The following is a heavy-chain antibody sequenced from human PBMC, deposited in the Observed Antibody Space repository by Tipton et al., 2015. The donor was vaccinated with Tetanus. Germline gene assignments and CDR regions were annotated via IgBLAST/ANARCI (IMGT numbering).Heavy chain of an antibody. V-gene: IGHV3-21*01. CDR2: ITGSGHI. J-gene: IGHJ4*02. CDR3: ARATGGYRGYDYVDF. Sequence: SLRLSCAASGFTLTTYSINWFRQAPGKGLEWVSSITGSGHITYADSVKGRFTISRDNAKNSVYLQMDSLRAEDTAIYSCARATGGYRGYDYVDFWGQGTLVAVSS. D-gene: IGHD5-12*01. CDR1: GFTLTTYS.